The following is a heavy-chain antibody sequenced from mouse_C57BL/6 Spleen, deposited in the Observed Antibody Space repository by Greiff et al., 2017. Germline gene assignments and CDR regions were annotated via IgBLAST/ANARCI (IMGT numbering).Heavy chain of an antibody. CDR1: GFTFSSYG. V-gene: IGHV5-6*01. Sequence: VQLQESGGDLVKPGGSLKLSCAASGFTFSSYGMSWVRQTPDKRLEWVATISSGGSYTYYPDSVKGRFTISRDNAKNTLYLQMSSLKSEDTAMYYCARQRGDYDGYAMDYWGQGTSVTVSS. CDR3: ARQRGDYDGYAMDY. D-gene: IGHD2-4*01. J-gene: IGHJ4*01. CDR2: ISSGGSYT.